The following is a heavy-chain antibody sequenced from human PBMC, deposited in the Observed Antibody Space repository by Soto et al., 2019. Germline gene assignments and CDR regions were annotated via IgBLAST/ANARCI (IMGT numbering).Heavy chain of an antibody. CDR2: IIPIFGTA. CDR3: ARAGYCSSTSCYGGMDV. D-gene: IGHD2-2*01. CDR1: GGTFSSYA. V-gene: IGHV1-69*05. J-gene: IGHJ6*02. Sequence: SVKVSCKXSGGTFSSYAISWVRQAPGQGLEWMGGIIPIFGTANYAQKFQGRVTMTTDTSTSTAYMELRSLRSDDTAVYYCARAGYCSSTSCYGGMDVWGQGTTVTVSS.